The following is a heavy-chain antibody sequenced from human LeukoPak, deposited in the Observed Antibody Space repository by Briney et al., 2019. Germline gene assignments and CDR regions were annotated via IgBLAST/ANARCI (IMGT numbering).Heavy chain of an antibody. CDR1: GFTFSSYS. V-gene: IGHV3-30*03. D-gene: IGHD4-17*01. J-gene: IGHJ4*02. CDR2: ISYDGSNK. CDR3: ARATQGSTTPNYFDY. Sequence: GGSLRLSCAASGFTFSSYSMNWVRQAPGKGLEWVAVISYDGSNKYYADSVKGRFTISRDNSKNTLYLQMNSLRAEDTAVYYCARATQGSTTPNYFDYWGQGTLVTVSS.